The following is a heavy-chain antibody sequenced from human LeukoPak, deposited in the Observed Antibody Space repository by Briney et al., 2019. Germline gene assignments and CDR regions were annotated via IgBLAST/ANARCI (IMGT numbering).Heavy chain of an antibody. J-gene: IGHJ4*02. D-gene: IGHD3-22*01. V-gene: IGHV3-23*01. CDR2: ISGGGDAT. CDR3: AKASAMIVVVSKHFDY. CDR1: DFSFITYA. Sequence: GGSLRLSCAASDFSFITYAMSWVRQAPGKGLEWVSTISGGGDATYYADSVKGRFTISKDNSKNTLYLQMNSLRAEDTAVYYCAKASAMIVVVSKHFDYWGQGTLVTVSS.